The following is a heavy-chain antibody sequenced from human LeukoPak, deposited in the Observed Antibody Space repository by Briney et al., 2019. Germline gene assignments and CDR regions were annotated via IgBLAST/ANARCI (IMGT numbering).Heavy chain of an antibody. Sequence: GGSLRLSCAASGFTFTIFGLNWVRQAPGKGPEWVSYIDARSGITYYADSVQGRFTISRDDVKESVFLQMNSLRADDTAVYYCARTYDFGRGPPGDAFDNWGPGTFVIVSS. V-gene: IGHV3-48*01. CDR1: GFTFTIFG. CDR3: ARTYDFGRGPPGDAFDN. D-gene: IGHD3-3*01. J-gene: IGHJ3*02. CDR2: IDARSGIT.